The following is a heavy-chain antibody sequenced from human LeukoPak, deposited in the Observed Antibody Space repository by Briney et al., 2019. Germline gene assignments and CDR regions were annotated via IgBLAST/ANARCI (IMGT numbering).Heavy chain of an antibody. V-gene: IGHV4-34*01. Sequence: SKTLSLTCAVYGGSFSGYYWSWIRQPPGKGLEWIGEINHSGSTNYNPSLKSRVTISVDTSKNQFSLKLSSVTAADTAVYYCAGSAKGTWLIYWGQGTLVTVSS. D-gene: IGHD6-19*01. J-gene: IGHJ4*02. CDR3: AGSAKGTWLIY. CDR2: INHSGST. CDR1: GGSFSGYY.